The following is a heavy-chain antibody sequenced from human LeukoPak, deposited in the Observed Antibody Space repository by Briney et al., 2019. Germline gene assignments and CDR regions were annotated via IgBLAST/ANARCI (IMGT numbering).Heavy chain of an antibody. CDR3: ARVLVVTATLDY. CDR1: GYTFTGYY. CDR2: ISAYNGNT. V-gene: IGHV1-18*04. Sequence: ASVKVSCKASGYTFTGYYMHWVRQAPGQGLEWMGWISAYNGNTNYAQKLQGRVTMTTDTSTSTAYMELRSLRSDDTAVYYCARVLVVTATLDYWGQGTLVTVSS. D-gene: IGHD2-21*02. J-gene: IGHJ4*02.